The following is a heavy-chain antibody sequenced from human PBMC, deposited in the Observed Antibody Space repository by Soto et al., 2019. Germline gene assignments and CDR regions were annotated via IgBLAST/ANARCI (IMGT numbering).Heavy chain of an antibody. J-gene: IGHJ4*02. D-gene: IGHD1-26*01. Sequence: APLKVSCKASGYTFTVYYMHWVRQAPGQGLEWMGWINPNSGGTNYAQKFQGWVTMTRDTSISTAYMELSRLRSDDTAVYYCACGGSYYELDYWGQGTLVTVSS. V-gene: IGHV1-2*04. CDR2: INPNSGGT. CDR3: ACGGSYYELDY. CDR1: GYTFTVYY.